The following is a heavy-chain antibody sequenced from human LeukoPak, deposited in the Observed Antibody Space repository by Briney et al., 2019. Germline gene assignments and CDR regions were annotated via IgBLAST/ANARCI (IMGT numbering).Heavy chain of an antibody. J-gene: IGHJ4*02. Sequence: SETLSLTCTVSSGFLSIYYWSWIRHPAGKGLEWIGRIYTSGSTNYNPSLKSRVTISVDKSKNQFSLKLSSVAAADTAVYYCAREAYYDSSGYYQRVFDYWGQGTLVTVSS. CDR2: IYTSGST. D-gene: IGHD3-22*01. CDR1: SGFLSIYY. V-gene: IGHV4-4*07. CDR3: AREAYYDSSGYYQRVFDY.